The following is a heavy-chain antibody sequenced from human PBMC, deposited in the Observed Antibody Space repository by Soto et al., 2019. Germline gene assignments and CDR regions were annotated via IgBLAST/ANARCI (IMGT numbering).Heavy chain of an antibody. J-gene: IGHJ3*02. CDR2: FDPEDGET. CDR1: GYTLTELS. CDR3: ATDSNEQWAGAFDI. D-gene: IGHD6-19*01. V-gene: IGHV1-24*01. Sequence: ASVKVSCKVSGYTLTELSMHWVRQAPGKGLEWMGGFDPEDGETIYAQKFQGRVTMTEDTSTDTAYMELSSLRSEDTAVYYCATDSNEQWAGAFDIWGQGTMVTVSS.